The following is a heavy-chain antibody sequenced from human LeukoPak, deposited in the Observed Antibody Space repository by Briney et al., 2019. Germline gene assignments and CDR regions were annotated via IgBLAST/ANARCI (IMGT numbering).Heavy chain of an antibody. CDR1: GFTFSSYA. J-gene: IGHJ4*02. Sequence: GGSLRLSCAASGFTFSSYAIHWVRQAPGKGLEWVAFISYGGSNKYYADSVKGRFTISRDNSKNTLYLQMGSLRAEDTAVYYCARDSPRSGSYYFDYWGQGTLVIVSS. CDR2: ISYGGSNK. D-gene: IGHD3-10*01. V-gene: IGHV3-30-3*01. CDR3: ARDSPRSGSYYFDY.